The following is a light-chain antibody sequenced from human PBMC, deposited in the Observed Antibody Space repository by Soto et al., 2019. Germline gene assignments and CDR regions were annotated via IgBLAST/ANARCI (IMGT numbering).Light chain of an antibody. CDR1: QSLLHSNGYNY. Sequence: DIVMTQSPLSLPVTPGEPASISCRSIQSLLHSNGYNYLDWYLQKPGQSPQLLIYLASIRASGVPDRFSGSGSGTDFTLKISRVEAEDVGVYYCMQAPQNPPYTFGQGTKVEIK. J-gene: IGKJ2*01. CDR2: LAS. V-gene: IGKV2-28*01. CDR3: MQAPQNPPYT.